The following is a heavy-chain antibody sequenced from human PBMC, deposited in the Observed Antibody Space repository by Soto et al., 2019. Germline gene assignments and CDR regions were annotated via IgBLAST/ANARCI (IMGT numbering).Heavy chain of an antibody. J-gene: IGHJ6*02. V-gene: IGHV1-18*04. CDR2: ISAYNGNT. D-gene: IGHD6-19*01. CDR3: ARLAGGTSGWYYYYGMDV. CDR1: GYTFTSYT. Sequence: QVQLVQSGAEVKKPGASVKVSCKASGYTFTSYTISWVRQDPGQGLEWMGSISAYNGNTDYAQKFQGRVTMTTDTSTSTAYMELRSLRSDDTAVYYCARLAGGTSGWYYYYGMDVWGQGATVTVSS.